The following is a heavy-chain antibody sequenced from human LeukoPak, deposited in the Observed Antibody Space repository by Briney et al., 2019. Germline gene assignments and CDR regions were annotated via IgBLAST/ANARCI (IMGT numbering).Heavy chain of an antibody. CDR1: GFPFSSYG. D-gene: IGHD3-10*01. CDR2: IWYDGSNR. CDR3: VGLGTNYYGLR. Sequence: GRSLRLSCAASGFPFSSYGMHWVRQAPGKELEWMAVIWYDGSNRYYADSVKGRFTISRDNSKNTLYLEMNSLRAEDTAVYYCVGLGTNYYGLRWGQGTLVTVSS. J-gene: IGHJ4*02. V-gene: IGHV3-33*03.